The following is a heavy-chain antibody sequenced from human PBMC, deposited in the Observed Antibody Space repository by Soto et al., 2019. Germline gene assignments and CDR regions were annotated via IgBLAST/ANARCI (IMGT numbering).Heavy chain of an antibody. CDR3: ARGSWEVIAVVGYYYYYGMDV. J-gene: IGHJ6*02. Sequence: GWSLRLSCAASGFTFSSYSMNWGRQAPGKGLEWVSSISSSSSYIYYADSVKGRFTISRDNAKNSLYLQMNSLRAEDTAVYYCARGSWEVIAVVGYYYYYGMDVWGQGNPVTLYS. CDR1: GFTFSSYS. D-gene: IGHD6-19*01. V-gene: IGHV3-21*01. CDR2: ISSSSSYI.